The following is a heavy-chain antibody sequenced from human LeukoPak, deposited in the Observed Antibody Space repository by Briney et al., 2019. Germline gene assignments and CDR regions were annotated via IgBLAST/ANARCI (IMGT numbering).Heavy chain of an antibody. D-gene: IGHD2-15*01. CDR2: IYSGGST. CDR3: AREIYCSASSCTGGVFDI. J-gene: IGHJ3*02. Sequence: GGSLRLFCAASGFTVSSNYMSWVRPAPGKGLEWVSVIYSGGSTYHADSVKGRFTISRDNSKNTLYLQMNSLRVEDTAVYYCAREIYCSASSCTGGVFDIWGQGTMVTVSS. V-gene: IGHV3-53*01. CDR1: GFTVSSNY.